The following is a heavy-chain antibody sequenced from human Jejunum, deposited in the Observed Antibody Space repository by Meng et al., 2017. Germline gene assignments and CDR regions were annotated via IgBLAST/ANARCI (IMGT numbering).Heavy chain of an antibody. CDR1: GYSFTTYA. V-gene: IGHV1-3*01. J-gene: IGHJ4*02. CDR3: ARNTVGTTTLDY. D-gene: IGHD1-26*01. Sequence: QVQLVGSGAEMKKPGASVKVSCKASGYSFTTYAIHWVRQAPGQGLEWMGWINVDTGDTRYSQKFQGRLTITRDTSASTAYLELSSLTSEDTAVYYCARNTVGTTTLDYWGQGTLVTVSS. CDR2: INVDTGDT.